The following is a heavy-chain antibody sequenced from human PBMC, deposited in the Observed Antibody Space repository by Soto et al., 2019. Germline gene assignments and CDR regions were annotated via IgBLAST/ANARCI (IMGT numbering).Heavy chain of an antibody. V-gene: IGHV3-21*01. J-gene: IGHJ4*02. Sequence: GGSLRLSCAASGFTFSSYSMNWVRQAPGKGLEWVSSISSSSSYIYYADSVKGRFTISRDNAKNSLYLQMNSLRAEDTAVYYCARGWTVVYYFDYWGQGTLVTVSS. CDR1: GFTFSSYS. CDR3: ARGWTVVYYFDY. D-gene: IGHD2-15*01. CDR2: ISSSSSYI.